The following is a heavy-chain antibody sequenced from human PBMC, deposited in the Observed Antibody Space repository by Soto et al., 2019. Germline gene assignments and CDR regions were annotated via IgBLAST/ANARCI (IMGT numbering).Heavy chain of an antibody. CDR3: ASSSGDPYGKYYYYGMDV. CDR2: INGDGDYT. V-gene: IGHV3-74*01. Sequence: PGGSLRLSCAASGFSFSSYWMHWLRQVPGKGLVWVSRINGDGDYTNYADSVKGRFTISRDNSKNTLYLQMNSLRAEDTAVYYCASSSGDPYGKYYYYGMDVWGQGTTVTVSS. J-gene: IGHJ6*02. D-gene: IGHD7-27*01. CDR1: GFSFSSYW.